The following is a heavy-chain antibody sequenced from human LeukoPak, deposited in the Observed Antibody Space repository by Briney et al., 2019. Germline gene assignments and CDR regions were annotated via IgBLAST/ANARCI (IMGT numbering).Heavy chain of an antibody. CDR2: TYYRSKWYN. V-gene: IGHV6-1*01. CDR1: GDSLSSNSAA. Sequence: SQALSLTCAISGDSLSSNSAAWNWIRQSPSRGLEWLGWTYYRSKWYNDYAVSVKSRITNNPDTSKNQISLQLNSVTPEDTAVYYCARGSRAVAGTYYYYGMDVWGKGTTVTVSS. J-gene: IGHJ6*04. CDR3: ARGSRAVAGTYYYYGMDV. D-gene: IGHD6-19*01.